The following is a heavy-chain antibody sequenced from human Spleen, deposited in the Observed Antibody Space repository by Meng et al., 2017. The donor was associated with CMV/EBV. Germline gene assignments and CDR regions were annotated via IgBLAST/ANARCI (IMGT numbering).Heavy chain of an antibody. CDR2: ISGSGGST. D-gene: IGHD2-15*01. V-gene: IGHV3-23*01. CDR1: GFTFRKYA. CDR3: AKVYSWQLPHSPGWYFDL. J-gene: IGHJ2*01. Sequence: GESLKISCSASGFTFRKYAMTWVRQAPGKGLEWVSAISGSGGSTYYADSVKGRFTISRDNSKNTLYLQMNSLRAEDTAVYYCAKVYSWQLPHSPGWYFDLWGRGTLVTVSS.